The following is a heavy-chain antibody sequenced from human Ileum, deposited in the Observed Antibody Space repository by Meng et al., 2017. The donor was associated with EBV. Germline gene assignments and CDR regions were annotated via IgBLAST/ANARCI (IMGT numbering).Heavy chain of an antibody. CDR1: GDRFGTYS. D-gene: IGHD1-26*01. V-gene: IGHV1-69*18. J-gene: IGHJ4*02. Sequence: QLVPSGAEVKKPGFSVKVSCKASGDRFGTYSVSWVRQAPGQGLEWMGNTVPIFGTTSYAQKFQGRVTITADESTSTAYMELRNLRSEDSAMYYCARLGGDYDDYWGQGTLVTVSS. CDR2: TVPIFGTT. CDR3: ARLGGDYDDY.